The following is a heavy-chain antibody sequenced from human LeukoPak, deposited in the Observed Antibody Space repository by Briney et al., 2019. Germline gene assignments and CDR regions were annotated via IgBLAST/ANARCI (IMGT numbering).Heavy chain of an antibody. Sequence: GGSLRLSCAASGFTFDDYAMHWVRQAPGKGLEWVSGISWNSGNIGYADSVMGRFTISRDNAKNSLYLQMHSLRAEDTAVYYCARDRANRDYFDYWGQGTLLTVSS. D-gene: IGHD1/OR15-1a*01. CDR1: GFTFDDYA. J-gene: IGHJ4*02. V-gene: IGHV3-9*01. CDR2: ISWNSGNI. CDR3: ARDRANRDYFDY.